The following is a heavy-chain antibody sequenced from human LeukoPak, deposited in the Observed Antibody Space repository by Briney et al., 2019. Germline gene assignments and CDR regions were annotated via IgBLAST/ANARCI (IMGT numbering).Heavy chain of an antibody. Sequence: GGSLRLSCAASGFTFSSYAMHWDRQAPGKGLEWVAIISYDGSNKYYADSVKGRFTISRDNSKNTLYLQMNSLRAEDTAVYYCAKELLGVDTAMVSDHYYGMDVWGQGTTVTVSS. J-gene: IGHJ6*02. D-gene: IGHD5-18*01. V-gene: IGHV3-30*18. CDR1: GFTFSSYA. CDR3: AKELLGVDTAMVSDHYYGMDV. CDR2: ISYDGSNK.